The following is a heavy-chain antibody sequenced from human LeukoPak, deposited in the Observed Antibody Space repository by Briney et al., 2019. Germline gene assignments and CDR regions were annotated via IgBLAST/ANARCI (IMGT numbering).Heavy chain of an antibody. J-gene: IGHJ4*02. V-gene: IGHV6-1*01. CDR1: GDSVSRDSIA. CDR3: ARGTGWPQFDY. Sequence: SQTLSLTCAISGDSVSRDSIAWNWIRQSPSRGLEWLGRTYYKSAWYNDYAVSVKGRIIINPDTSKNQFSLQLNSVTPEDTAVYYCARGTGWPQFDYWGQGTLVSVSS. CDR2: TYYKSAWYN. D-gene: IGHD6-19*01.